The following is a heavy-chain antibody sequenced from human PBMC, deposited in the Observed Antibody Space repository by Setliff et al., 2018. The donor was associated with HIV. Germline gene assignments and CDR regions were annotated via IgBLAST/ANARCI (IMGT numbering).Heavy chain of an antibody. CDR1: GGSISSGSYY. CDR2: IYTSGST. J-gene: IGHJ4*02. CDR3: ASTGYSSGWSFDY. Sequence: PSETLSLTCTVSGGSISSGSYYWSWIRQPAGKGLEWIGRIYTSGSTNYNPSLKSRVTISVDTSKNQFFLKLSSVTAADTAVYYCASTGYSSGWSFDYWGQGTLVTVSS. V-gene: IGHV4-61*02. D-gene: IGHD6-19*01.